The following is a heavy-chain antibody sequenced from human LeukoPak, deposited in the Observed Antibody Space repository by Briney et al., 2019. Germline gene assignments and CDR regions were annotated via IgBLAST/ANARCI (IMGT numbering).Heavy chain of an antibody. J-gene: IGHJ4*02. CDR3: AKPTSSLAAAGFDC. CDR2: ISSSGGST. D-gene: IGHD6-13*01. Sequence: PGGSLRRSCAASGFTFSNYAISWVRQAPGKGLEWVSSISSSGGSTFYADSVKGRFTISRDKSKNTLHLQMTGLKAEDTAVYYCAKPTSSLAAAGFDCWGQGGLVTVSS. V-gene: IGHV3-23*01. CDR1: GFTFSNYA.